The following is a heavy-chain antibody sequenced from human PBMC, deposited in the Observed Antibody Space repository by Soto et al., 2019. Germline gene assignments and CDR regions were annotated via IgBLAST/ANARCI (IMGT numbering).Heavy chain of an antibody. CDR3: ARVRMTTVTGGGWFDP. J-gene: IGHJ5*02. D-gene: IGHD4-17*01. CDR1: GGSISSGGYY. CDR2: IYYSGSP. V-gene: IGHV4-31*03. Sequence: QVQLQESGPGLVKPSQTLSLTCTVSGGSISSGGYYWSWIRQHPGKGLEWIGYIYYSGSPYYNQSLTSRVTISVDPSKNRFSLKVSSVTAADTAVYYCARVRMTTVTGGGWFDPWGQGTLVTVSS.